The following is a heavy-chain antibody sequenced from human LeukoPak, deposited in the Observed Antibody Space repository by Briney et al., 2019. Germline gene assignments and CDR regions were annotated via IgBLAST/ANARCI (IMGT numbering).Heavy chain of an antibody. CDR2: INWNGGST. V-gene: IGHV3-20*04. J-gene: IGHJ4*02. Sequence: PGGSLRLSCAASGFTFDDYGMSWVRQTPEKGLEWVSGINWNGGSTGYADSVKGRFTISRDNAKNSLYLQMNSLRAEDTALYYCARGTLKAAATDFDYWGQGTLVTVSS. CDR3: ARGTLKAAATDFDY. CDR1: GFTFDDYG. D-gene: IGHD6-13*01.